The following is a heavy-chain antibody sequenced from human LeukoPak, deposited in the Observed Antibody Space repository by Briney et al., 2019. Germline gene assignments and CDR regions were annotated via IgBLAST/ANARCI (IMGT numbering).Heavy chain of an antibody. Sequence: GGSLRLSCAASGFSFSDYSMNWVRQAPGKGLEWVSSISSSSSYIYYADSVKGRFTISRDNAKNSLYLQMNSLRAEDTAVYYCARALNYYYYMDVWGKGTTVTISS. J-gene: IGHJ6*03. CDR2: ISSSSSYI. CDR3: ARALNYYYYMDV. D-gene: IGHD3-16*02. V-gene: IGHV3-21*01. CDR1: GFSFSDYS.